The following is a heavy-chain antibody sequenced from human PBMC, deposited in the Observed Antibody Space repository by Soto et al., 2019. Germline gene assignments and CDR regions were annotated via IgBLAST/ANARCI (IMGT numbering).Heavy chain of an antibody. Sequence: SETLSLTCAVYGGSFSGYYWSWIRQPPGKGLEWIGEINHSGSTNYNPSLKSRVTISVDTSKNQFSLKLSSVTAADTAVYYCARLRSSSWSRKYNYYSYYMDVWGKGTTVTVSS. J-gene: IGHJ6*03. CDR2: INHSGST. V-gene: IGHV4-34*01. CDR1: GGSFSGYY. CDR3: ARLRSSSWSRKYNYYSYYMDV. D-gene: IGHD6-13*01.